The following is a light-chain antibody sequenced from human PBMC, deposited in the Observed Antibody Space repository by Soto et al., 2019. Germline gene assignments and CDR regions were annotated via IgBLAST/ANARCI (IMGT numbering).Light chain of an antibody. CDR2: EVY. Sequence: QSALTQPPSASGSPGQSVTISCTGTSSDVGGYNYVSWYQHHPGKAPKLIIYEVYKRPSGVPDRFSGSKSGNTAALTVSGLQAEDEADYYCSSYVGTNSYGFGTGTKVPS. J-gene: IGLJ1*01. CDR3: SSYVGTNSYG. CDR1: SSDVGGYNY. V-gene: IGLV2-8*01.